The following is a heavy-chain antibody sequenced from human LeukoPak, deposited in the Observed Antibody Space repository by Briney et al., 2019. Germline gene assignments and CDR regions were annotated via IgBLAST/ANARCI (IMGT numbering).Heavy chain of an antibody. CDR3: ARPHYYDSSGYYPAGY. CDR1: GYSFNSYW. D-gene: IGHD3-22*01. V-gene: IGHV5-51*01. J-gene: IGHJ4*02. CDR2: PYPGDSDT. Sequence: GESLKISCKGSGYSFNSYWIGWVRPMPGKGLEWMGIPYPGDSDTRYSPSFQGQVTISADKSISTAYLQWSSLKPSDTAMYYCARPHYYDSSGYYPAGYWGQGTLVTVSS.